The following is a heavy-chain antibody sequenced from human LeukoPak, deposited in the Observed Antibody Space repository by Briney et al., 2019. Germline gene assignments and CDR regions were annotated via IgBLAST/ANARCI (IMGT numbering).Heavy chain of an antibody. V-gene: IGHV4-34*01. CDR1: GGSFSGYY. Sequence: SETLSLTCAVYGGSFSGYYWSWIRQPPGKGLEWIGEINHSGSTNYNPSLKSRVTISVDTSKNQFSLKLSSVTAADTAVYYCARMGYCSSTSCYIGCWGQGTLVTVSS. J-gene: IGHJ4*02. CDR2: INHSGST. CDR3: ARMGYCSSTSCYIGC. D-gene: IGHD2-2*02.